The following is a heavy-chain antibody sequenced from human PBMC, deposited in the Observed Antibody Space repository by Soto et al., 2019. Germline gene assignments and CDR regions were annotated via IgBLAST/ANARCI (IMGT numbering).Heavy chain of an antibody. CDR1: GGTFSTHS. Sequence: SVNVSCKSSGGTFSTHSIIWVRQAPGHGLEWMGGIIPISGTTYYTQKFQGRVTITADEPTSTAFMELSSLKSEDTAVFYCARGYCSGGNCYSGMDVWGQGTMVTVSS. CDR2: IIPISGTT. V-gene: IGHV1-69*13. D-gene: IGHD2-15*01. J-gene: IGHJ6*02. CDR3: ARGYCSGGNCYSGMDV.